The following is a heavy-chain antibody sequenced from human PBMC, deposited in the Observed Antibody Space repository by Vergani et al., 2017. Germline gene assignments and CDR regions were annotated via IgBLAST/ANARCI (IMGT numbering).Heavy chain of an antibody. J-gene: IGHJ6*02. CDR1: GGSISSGSYY. V-gene: IGHV4-61*02. D-gene: IGHD3-10*01. CDR2: IYTSGST. Sequence: QVQLQESGPGLVKPSQTLSLTCTVSGGSISSGSYYWSWIRQPAGKGLEWIGRIYTSGSTNYNPSLKSRVTISVDTSKNQFSLKLSSVTAADTAVYYCARGYGSGSYYVYYYGMDVWGQGTTVTVSS. CDR3: ARGYGSGSYYVYYYGMDV.